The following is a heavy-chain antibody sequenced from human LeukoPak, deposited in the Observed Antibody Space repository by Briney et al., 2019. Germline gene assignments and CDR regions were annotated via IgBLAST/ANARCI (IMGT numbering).Heavy chain of an antibody. V-gene: IGHV3-53*01. CDR1: GFTVSTKY. Sequence: GGSLRLSCAASGFTVSTKYMSWVRQARGRGQEWVSIIYSGESTYYAESVKGRFIVSRDNSKNTVYLQMNSLRVDDTAVFSCARVGDHYHWYFDLWGRGTLVTVSS. J-gene: IGHJ2*01. D-gene: IGHD3-10*01. CDR3: ARVGDHYHWYFDL. CDR2: IYSGEST.